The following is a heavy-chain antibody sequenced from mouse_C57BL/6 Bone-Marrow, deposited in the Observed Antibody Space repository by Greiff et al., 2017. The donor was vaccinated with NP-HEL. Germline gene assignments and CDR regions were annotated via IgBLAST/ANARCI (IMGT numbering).Heavy chain of an antibody. CDR1: GYAFSSSW. CDR3: ASPHYYAMDY. V-gene: IGHV1-82*01. CDR2: IYPGDGDT. J-gene: IGHJ4*01. Sequence: QVQLQQSGPELVKPGASVKISCKASGYAFSSSWMNWVKQRPGKGLEWIGRIYPGDGDTNYNGKFKGKATLTADTSSSTASMQLSNLTSEDTAVYFWASPHYYAMDYWGKGTSVTVCS.